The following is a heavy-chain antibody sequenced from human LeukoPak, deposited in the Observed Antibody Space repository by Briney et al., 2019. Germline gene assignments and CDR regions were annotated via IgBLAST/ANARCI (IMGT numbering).Heavy chain of an antibody. D-gene: IGHD3-10*02. CDR2: ISSGGDTT. CDR3: AELGITMIGGV. CDR1: GFTFSIYE. J-gene: IGHJ6*04. Sequence: GGSLRLSCAVSGFTFSIYEMNWVRQAPGKGLECISYISSGGDTTYYADSVKGRFTISRDNAENSLYLEMNTLRAEDTAVYYCAELGITMIGGVWGKGTTVTISS. V-gene: IGHV3-48*03.